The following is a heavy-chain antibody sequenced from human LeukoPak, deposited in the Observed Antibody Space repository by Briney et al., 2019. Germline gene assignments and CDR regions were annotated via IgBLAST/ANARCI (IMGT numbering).Heavy chain of an antibody. CDR3: ARGSTSPFGP. J-gene: IGHJ5*02. CDR2: VYHDGTT. CDR1: GVSISSYY. Sequence: SKTLSLTCTVSGVSISSYYWSWIRQSPGKGLEWIGYVYHDGTTIYDPSLKSRVTMSMDTSKNQFSLSLRSVTAADTALYYCARGSTSPFGPWGQGTLVTVSS. D-gene: IGHD2-2*01. V-gene: IGHV4-59*01.